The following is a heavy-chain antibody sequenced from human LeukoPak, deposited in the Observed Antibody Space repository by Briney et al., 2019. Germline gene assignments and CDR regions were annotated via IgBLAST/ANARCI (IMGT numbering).Heavy chain of an antibody. V-gene: IGHV4-59*01. CDR2: IYHSGST. D-gene: IGHD1-26*01. CDR1: GGSISNYY. J-gene: IGHJ4*02. Sequence: SETLSLTCIVSGGSISNYYWSWLRQPPGKGLEWIGHIYHSGSTNYNPSLKSRVTISVDTSKNQFSLKLSSVTAADTAVYYCARVRGSFHQHFDYWGQGTLVTVSS. CDR3: ARVRGSFHQHFDY.